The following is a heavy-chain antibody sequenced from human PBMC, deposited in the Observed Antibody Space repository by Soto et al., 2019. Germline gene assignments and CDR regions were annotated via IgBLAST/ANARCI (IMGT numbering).Heavy chain of an antibody. Sequence: QVQLVESGGGVVQPGRSLRLSCAASGFTFSSYGMHWVRQAPGKGLEWVAVISYDGSNKYYADSVKGRFTISRDNSKNTLYLQMNSLRAEDTAVYYCAKDLLTPNVGYWGQGTLVTVSS. CDR1: GFTFSSYG. CDR3: AKDLLTPNVGY. J-gene: IGHJ4*02. V-gene: IGHV3-30*18. D-gene: IGHD1-26*01. CDR2: ISYDGSNK.